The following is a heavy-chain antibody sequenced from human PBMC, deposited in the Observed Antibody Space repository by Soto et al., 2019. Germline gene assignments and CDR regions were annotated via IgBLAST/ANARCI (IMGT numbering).Heavy chain of an antibody. J-gene: IGHJ5*02. CDR1: GDSVPSNTAS. CDR2: TYFRSKWYN. CDR3: AKGDNLGPKTGYAFDP. Sequence: LSLTCAISGDSVPSNTASWNWIRQSPSRGLEWLGRTYFRSKWYNDYAVSVKSRIIINPDASNNQFSLQLNSVTPEDTAVYFCAKGDNLGPKTGYAFDPWGQGIMVTVSS. D-gene: IGHD5-12*01. V-gene: IGHV6-1*01.